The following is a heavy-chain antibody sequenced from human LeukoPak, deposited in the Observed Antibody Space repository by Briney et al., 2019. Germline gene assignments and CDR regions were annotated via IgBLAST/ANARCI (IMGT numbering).Heavy chain of an antibody. Sequence: ASVKVSCKASGGTFSSYAISWVRQAPGQGLEWMGGIIPIFGTANYAQKFQGRVTITADESTSTAYMELSSLRSEDTAVYYCARAGCSSTSCPEPYNWFDPWGQETLVTVSS. CDR1: GGTFSSYA. CDR3: ARAGCSSTSCPEPYNWFDP. J-gene: IGHJ5*02. D-gene: IGHD2-2*01. V-gene: IGHV1-69*01. CDR2: IIPIFGTA.